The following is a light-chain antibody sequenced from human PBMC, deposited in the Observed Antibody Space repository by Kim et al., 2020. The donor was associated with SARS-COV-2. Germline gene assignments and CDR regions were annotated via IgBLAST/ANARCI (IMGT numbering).Light chain of an antibody. V-gene: IGLV1-44*01. Sequence: GQRVTISCSGRSSNIGSNTVNWYQQLPGTAPKLLSYSNNQRPSGVPDRFSGSKSGTSASLAISGLQSEDEADYYCAAWDDSLNGYVFGTGTKVTVL. CDR1: SSNIGSNT. CDR2: SNN. J-gene: IGLJ1*01. CDR3: AAWDDSLNGYV.